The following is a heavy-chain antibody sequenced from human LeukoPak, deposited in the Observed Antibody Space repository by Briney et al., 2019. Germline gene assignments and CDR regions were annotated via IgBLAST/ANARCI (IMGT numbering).Heavy chain of an antibody. D-gene: IGHD3-3*01. CDR1: GGSFSGYY. V-gene: IGHV4-34*01. Sequence: SETLSLTCAVYGGSFSGYYWSWIRQPPGKGLEWIGEINHSGSTNYNPSLKSRVTISVDTSKNQFSLKLSSVTAADTAVYYCAREGGDYDFWSGYSTNYFDYWGQGTLVTVSS. CDR3: AREGGDYDFWSGYSTNYFDY. CDR2: INHSGST. J-gene: IGHJ4*02.